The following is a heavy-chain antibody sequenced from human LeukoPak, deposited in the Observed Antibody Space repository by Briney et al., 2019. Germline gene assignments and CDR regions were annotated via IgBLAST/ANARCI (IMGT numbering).Heavy chain of an antibody. CDR1: GFTFSGYA. CDR3: AKLGGQEVYNYYVGV. J-gene: IGHJ6*03. CDR2: IIDSGDIT. V-gene: IGHV3-23*01. D-gene: IGHD3-16*01. Sequence: GGTLGLSCEASGFTFSGYALSWVRQAPGKGLEWVSGIIDSGDITYYANSVKGRFTISRDNSKNTLYLQMNSLRAEDTAVYYCAKLGGQEVYNYYVGVWGKGTTVAVSS.